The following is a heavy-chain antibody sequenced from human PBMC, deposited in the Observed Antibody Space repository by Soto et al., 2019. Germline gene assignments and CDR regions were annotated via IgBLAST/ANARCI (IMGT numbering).Heavy chain of an antibody. CDR1: GFSFSGHW. D-gene: IGHD2-2*01. Sequence: PGGSLRLSCAASGFSFSGHWMHWVRQVPGKGLEWVSRINTDGGSSAYADSVKGRCTISRDNAKNTLYLQMNGLRAEDTAVYYCAREAGYCSRTSCYRRAFDTWGQGTTVTVSS. CDR3: AREAGYCSRTSCYRRAFDT. J-gene: IGHJ3*02. CDR2: INTDGGSS. V-gene: IGHV3-74*03.